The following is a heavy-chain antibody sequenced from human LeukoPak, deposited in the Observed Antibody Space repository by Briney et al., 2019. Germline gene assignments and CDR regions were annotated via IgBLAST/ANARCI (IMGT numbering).Heavy chain of an antibody. CDR2: IRYDGSNK. D-gene: IGHD6-6*01. J-gene: IGHJ4*02. V-gene: IGHV3-30*02. CDR3: AKPRTTAARTDY. Sequence: GGSLRLSCAASGFSFSSYWMHWVRQAPGKGLEWVAFIRYDGSNKYYADSVKGRFTISRDNSKNTLYLQMNSLRAEDTAVYYCAKPRTTAARTDYWGQGTLVTVSS. CDR1: GFSFSSYW.